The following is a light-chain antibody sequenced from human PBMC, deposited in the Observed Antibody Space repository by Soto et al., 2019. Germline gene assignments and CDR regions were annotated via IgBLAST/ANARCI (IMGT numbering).Light chain of an antibody. J-gene: IGKJ4*01. V-gene: IGKV3D-15*01. CDR1: QSVSSK. Sequence: ETVMTQSPATLSVSPGERATLSCRASQSVSSKLAWYQQKPGQAPRLLIYGASTRATGIPARFSGSGSGTEFTLSISSLQSEDSAVYYCQQYIRWPLTFGGGTKVDIK. CDR3: QQYIRWPLT. CDR2: GAS.